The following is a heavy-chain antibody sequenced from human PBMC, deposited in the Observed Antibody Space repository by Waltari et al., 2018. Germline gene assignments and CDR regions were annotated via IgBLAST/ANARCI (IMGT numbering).Heavy chain of an antibody. J-gene: IGHJ4*02. Sequence: EVQLVESGGGLVKPGGSLRLSCVVSGLNFRSYSMNWVRQAPGKGLEGVSYISDGSDYSYDADSVKGRFTISRDNAKNSLYLQMNRLRTDDTAVYYCARDFYCSDGRCTDYWGQGTLVTVSS. V-gene: IGHV3-21*01. D-gene: IGHD2-15*01. CDR1: GLNFRSYS. CDR3: ARDFYCSDGRCTDY. CDR2: ISDGSDYS.